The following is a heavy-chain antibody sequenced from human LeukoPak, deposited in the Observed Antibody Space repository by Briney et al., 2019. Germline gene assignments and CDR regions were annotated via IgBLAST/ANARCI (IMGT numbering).Heavy chain of an antibody. CDR2: IIPILGIA. CDR1: GGTFSSYA. J-gene: IGHJ4*02. V-gene: IGHV1-69*04. CDR3: ARIRSGSSKSSDY. Sequence: SVKVSCKASGGTFSSYAISWVRQAPGQGLEWMGRIIPILGIANYAQKFQGRVTITADKSTSTAYMELSRLRSEDTAVYYCARIRSGSSKSSDYWGQGTLVTVSS. D-gene: IGHD3-10*01.